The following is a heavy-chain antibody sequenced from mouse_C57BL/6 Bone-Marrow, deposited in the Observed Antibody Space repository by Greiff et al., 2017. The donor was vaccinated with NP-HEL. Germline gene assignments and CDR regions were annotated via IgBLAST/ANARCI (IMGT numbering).Heavy chain of an antibody. CDR3: ARPSLTTVVAPFAY. D-gene: IGHD1-1*01. V-gene: IGHV5-9*01. Sequence: EVKLMESGGGLVKPGGSLKLSCAASGFTFSSYTMSWVRQTPEKRLEWVATISGGGGNTYYPDSVKGRFTISRDNAKNTLYLQMSSLRSEDTALYYCARPSLTTVVAPFAYWGQGTLVTVSA. J-gene: IGHJ3*01. CDR1: GFTFSSYT. CDR2: ISGGGGNT.